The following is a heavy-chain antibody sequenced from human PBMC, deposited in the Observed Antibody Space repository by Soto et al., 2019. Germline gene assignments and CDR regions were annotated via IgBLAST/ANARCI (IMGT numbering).Heavy chain of an antibody. D-gene: IGHD3-10*01. CDR1: GGSFSGYY. V-gene: IGHV4-34*01. CDR2: INHSGST. CDR3: ASNSSGSPSWFDP. J-gene: IGHJ5*02. Sequence: QVQLQQWGAGLLKPSETLSLTCAVYGGSFSGYYWSWIRQPPGKGLEWIGEINHSGSTNYNPSLKSRVTISVDTSKNQFSLKLSSVTAADTAVYYCASNSSGSPSWFDPWGQGTLVTVSS.